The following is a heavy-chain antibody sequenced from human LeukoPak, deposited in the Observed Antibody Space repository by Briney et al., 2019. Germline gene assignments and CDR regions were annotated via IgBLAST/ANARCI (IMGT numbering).Heavy chain of an antibody. D-gene: IGHD2-8*01. CDR1: GYTFTSYG. J-gene: IGHJ4*02. V-gene: IGHV1-18*01. Sequence: ASVKVSCKASGYTFTSYGISWVRQAPGQGLEWMAWISAYNGNTNYAQKLQGRVTMTTDTSTSTAYMELRSLRSDDTAVYYCARVACTNGVCYRGDYFDYWGQGTLVTVSS. CDR3: ARVACTNGVCYRGDYFDY. CDR2: ISAYNGNT.